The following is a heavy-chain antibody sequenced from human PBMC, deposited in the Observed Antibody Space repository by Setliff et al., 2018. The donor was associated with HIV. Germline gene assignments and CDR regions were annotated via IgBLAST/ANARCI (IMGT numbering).Heavy chain of an antibody. D-gene: IGHD4-17*01. Sequence: PSETLSLTCTVSSDSISSGSYYWSWIRQPAGKGLEWIGRIYTRGSTNYNPSLKSRVTISVDTSKNHVSLELTSVTAADTAVYFCAKVAGYGDYEEYDSWGQGILVTVSS. CDR2: IYTRGST. V-gene: IGHV4-61*02. CDR3: AKVAGYGDYEEYDS. CDR1: SDSISSGSYY. J-gene: IGHJ4*02.